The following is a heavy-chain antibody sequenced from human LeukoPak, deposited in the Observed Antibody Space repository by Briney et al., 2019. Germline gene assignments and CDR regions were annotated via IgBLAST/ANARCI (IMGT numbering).Heavy chain of an antibody. V-gene: IGHV1-18*01. Sequence: ASVKVSCKASGYTFTDYGINWVRQAPGQGPEWMGWISTLYGNKNFAQKFQGRVTMTSDTSTSTAYLERASLTSDDSAIYYCARARSRASTWYWDHWGQGTLVTVSS. CDR3: ARARSRASTWYWDH. CDR2: ISTLYGNK. D-gene: IGHD2-8*02. CDR1: GYTFTDYG. J-gene: IGHJ4*02.